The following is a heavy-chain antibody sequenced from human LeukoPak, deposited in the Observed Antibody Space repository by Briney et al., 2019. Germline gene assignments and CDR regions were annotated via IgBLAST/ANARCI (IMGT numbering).Heavy chain of an antibody. CDR3: ARRSGNYYGVDY. CDR1: GYSFTGYW. V-gene: IGHV5-51*01. D-gene: IGHD1-26*01. Sequence: GESLKISCKGSGYSFTGYWIAWVRQMPGKGLEWMGIIYPDDSDTTYNPSFQGQVTISADKSISTAYLQWSSLKASDTAMYYCARRSGNYYGVDYWGQGTLVTVSS. CDR2: IYPDDSDT. J-gene: IGHJ4*02.